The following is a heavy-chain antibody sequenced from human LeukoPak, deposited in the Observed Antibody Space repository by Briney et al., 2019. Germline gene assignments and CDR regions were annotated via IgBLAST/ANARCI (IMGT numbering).Heavy chain of an antibody. CDR1: GGSISSGDYY. J-gene: IGHJ4*02. D-gene: IGHD6-19*01. CDR3: ARVESSGWYLFDY. V-gene: IGHV4-30-4*08. Sequence: PSETLSLTCTVSGGSISSGDYYWSWIRQPPGKGLEWIGYIYYSGSTYYNPSLKSRITISVDTSKNQFSLKLSSVTAADTAVYYCARVESSGWYLFDYWGQGTLSPSPQ. CDR2: IYYSGST.